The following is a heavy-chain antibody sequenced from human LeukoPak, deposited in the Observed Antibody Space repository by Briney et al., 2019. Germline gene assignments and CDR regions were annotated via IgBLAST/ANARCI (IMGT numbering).Heavy chain of an antibody. D-gene: IGHD3-10*01. J-gene: IGHJ4*02. CDR2: ISSSRGFI. CDR1: GFTFNNYG. Sequence: PWGSLRLSCVASGFTFNNYGINWVRQAPGKGLEWVSSISSSRGFIYYADSVKGRFTISRDNAKNSVYLQMNSLRAEDTAVYYCAKAILLWFGESLYYFDYWGQGTLVTVPS. CDR3: AKAILLWFGESLYYFDY. V-gene: IGHV3-21*01.